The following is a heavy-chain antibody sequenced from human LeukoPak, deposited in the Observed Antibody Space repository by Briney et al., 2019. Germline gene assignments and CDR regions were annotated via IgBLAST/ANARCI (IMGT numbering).Heavy chain of an antibody. CDR2: ISGSGGST. CDR1: GFTFSSYA. J-gene: IGHJ4*02. Sequence: GGSLRLSCAASGFTFSSYAMSWVRQAPGKGLEWVSAISGSGGSTYYADSGKGRFTISRDNSKNTLYLQMNSLRAEDTAVYYCAKDSDYYDSSGYWSWDYFDYWGQGTLVTVSS. CDR3: AKDSDYYDSSGYWSWDYFDY. D-gene: IGHD3-22*01. V-gene: IGHV3-23*01.